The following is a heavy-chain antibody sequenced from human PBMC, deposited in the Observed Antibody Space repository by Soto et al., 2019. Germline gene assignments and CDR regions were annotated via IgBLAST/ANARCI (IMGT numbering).Heavy chain of an antibody. D-gene: IGHD2-21*01. Sequence: PGESLKISCKGSGYTFNTYWIGWVRQMPGKGLEWMGFIYPGDSDTTYSPSFQGQVTISVDKPIITAYLQWSSLKVSDTAIYYCSRHKLWMATRNNDAFDVWGQGTKVTVSS. CDR2: IYPGDSDT. CDR1: GYTFNTYW. J-gene: IGHJ3*01. CDR3: SRHKLWMATRNNDAFDV. V-gene: IGHV5-51*01.